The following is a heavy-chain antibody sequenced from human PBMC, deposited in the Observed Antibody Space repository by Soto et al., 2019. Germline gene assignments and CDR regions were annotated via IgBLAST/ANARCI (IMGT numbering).Heavy chain of an antibody. J-gene: IGHJ4*02. CDR1: GFTFSYYW. V-gene: IGHV3-7*01. D-gene: IGHD4-17*01. CDR2: IKHDGSEK. Sequence: HPGGSLRLSCTASGFTFSYYWMSWVRQAPGKGLEWVANIKHDGSEKYYVDSVKGRFTISRDNARNSLYLQMNSLRAEDTAVYFCARWTRATETTKMCDYWGQGTLVTVSS. CDR3: ARWTRATETTKMCDY.